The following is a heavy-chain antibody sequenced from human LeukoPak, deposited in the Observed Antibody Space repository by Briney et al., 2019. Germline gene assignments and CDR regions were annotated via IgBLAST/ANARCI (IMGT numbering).Heavy chain of an antibody. CDR1: GGTFSSYA. CDR2: IIPIFGTA. V-gene: IGHV1-69*06. Sequence: SVKVSCKASGGTFSSYAISWVRQAPGQGLEWMGGIIPIFGTANYAQKFQGRVMITADKSTSTAYMELSSLRSEDTAVYYCARVLWTIAVAGLSWFDPWGQGTLVTVSS. J-gene: IGHJ5*02. CDR3: ARVLWTIAVAGLSWFDP. D-gene: IGHD6-19*01.